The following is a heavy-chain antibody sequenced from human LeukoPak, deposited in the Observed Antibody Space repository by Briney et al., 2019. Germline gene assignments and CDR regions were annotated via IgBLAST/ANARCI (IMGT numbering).Heavy chain of an antibody. CDR3: ARGRDQSGYDLGY. V-gene: IGHV1-8*02. J-gene: IGHJ4*02. Sequence: ASVKVSCKASGYTFTSYGISRVRQAPGQGLEWMGWISAYSGNTGYAQKFQGRVTMTRNTSISTAYMELSSLRSEDTAVYYCARGRDQSGYDLGYWGQGTLVTVSS. D-gene: IGHD5-12*01. CDR1: GYTFTSYG. CDR2: ISAYSGNT.